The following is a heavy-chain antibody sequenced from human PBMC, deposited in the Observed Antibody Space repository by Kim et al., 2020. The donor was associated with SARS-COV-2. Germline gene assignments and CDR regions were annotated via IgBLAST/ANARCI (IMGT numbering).Heavy chain of an antibody. V-gene: IGHV3-9*01. D-gene: IGHD6-25*01. Sequence: YADSVKGRFTISRDNAKNSLYLQMNSLRAEDTALYYCAKVGQRGLWYFDLWGRGTLVTVSS. CDR3: AKVGQRGLWYFDL. J-gene: IGHJ2*01.